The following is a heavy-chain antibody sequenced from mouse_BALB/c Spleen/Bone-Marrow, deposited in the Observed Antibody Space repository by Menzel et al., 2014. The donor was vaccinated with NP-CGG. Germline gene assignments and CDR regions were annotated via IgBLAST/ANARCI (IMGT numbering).Heavy chain of an antibody. CDR1: GFTFTDYY. Sequence: DVKLVESGGGLVQPGGSLRLSCATSGFTFTDYYMNWVRQPPGKALEWLCFIRNKANGYTTEYSASVKSRFTISRDNSQNILYLQMNTLRADDSATYYCARDKGRVFFDYWGQGTTLTVSS. CDR2: IRNKANGYTT. J-gene: IGHJ2*01. V-gene: IGHV7-3*02. CDR3: ARDKGRVFFDY.